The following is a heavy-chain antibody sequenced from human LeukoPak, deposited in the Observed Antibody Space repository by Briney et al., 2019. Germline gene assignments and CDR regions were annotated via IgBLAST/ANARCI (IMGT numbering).Heavy chain of an antibody. Sequence: SETLSLTCTVSGYSISSGYYWGWIRQPAGKGLQWIGRIYTSGSTNYNPSLKSRVTISVDTSKNQFSLKLSSVTAADTAVYYCARSKWELPYDYWGQGTLVTVSS. D-gene: IGHD1-26*01. CDR1: GYSISSGYY. V-gene: IGHV4-61*02. CDR2: IYTSGST. CDR3: ARSKWELPYDY. J-gene: IGHJ4*02.